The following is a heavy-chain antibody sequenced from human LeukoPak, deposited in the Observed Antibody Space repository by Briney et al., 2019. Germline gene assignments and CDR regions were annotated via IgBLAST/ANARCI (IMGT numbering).Heavy chain of an antibody. CDR2: ICSGGNT. V-gene: IGHV3-53*01. CDR1: GLTVSSNC. Sequence: GGSLRLSCAASGLTVSSNCMSWVRQAPGKGLEWVSFICSGGNTYYAASVKGRFTISRDNSKNTVHLQMNSLRAEDTAMYYCARRAGDYSHPYDYWGQGTLVTVSS. CDR3: ARRAGDYSHPYDY. D-gene: IGHD3-22*01. J-gene: IGHJ4*02.